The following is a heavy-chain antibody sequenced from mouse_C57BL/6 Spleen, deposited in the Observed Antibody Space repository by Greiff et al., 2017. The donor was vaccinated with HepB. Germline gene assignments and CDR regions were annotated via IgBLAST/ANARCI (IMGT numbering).Heavy chain of an antibody. Sequence: QVTLKESGPGILQSSQTLSLTCSFSGFSLSTSGMGVSWIRQPSGKGLEWLAHIYWDDDKRSNPSLKSRLTISKDTSRNQVFLKITSVDTADTATYYCARYGSSYAFDYWGQGTTLTVSS. CDR1: GFSLSTSGMG. V-gene: IGHV8-12*01. CDR2: IYWDDDK. J-gene: IGHJ2*01. D-gene: IGHD1-1*01. CDR3: ARYGSSYAFDY.